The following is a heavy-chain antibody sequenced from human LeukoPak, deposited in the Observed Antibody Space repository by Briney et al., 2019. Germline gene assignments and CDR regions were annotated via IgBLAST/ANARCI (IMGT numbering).Heavy chain of an antibody. CDR1: GFTFSSYE. D-gene: IGHD3-22*01. V-gene: IGHV3-48*03. CDR2: ISSSGSTI. CDR3: ARDLSYDSVDY. Sequence: GGSLRLSCAASGFTFSSYEMNWVRQAPGKGLEWVSYISSSGSTIYYADSVKGRFTISRDNAKNSLYLQMNSLRAEDTAVYYCARDLSYDSVDYWGQGTLVTVSS. J-gene: IGHJ4*02.